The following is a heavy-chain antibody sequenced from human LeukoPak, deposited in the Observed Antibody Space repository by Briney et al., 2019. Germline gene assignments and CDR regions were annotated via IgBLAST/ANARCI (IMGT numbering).Heavy chain of an antibody. CDR3: ARGAYCGGDCYPPYHFDY. V-gene: IGHV3-23*01. J-gene: IGHJ4*02. CDR2: IWGSGGST. CDR1: GFTFSSYA. Sequence: GGAPRLSCAASGFTFSSYAMRWGRPAPGEGVGGGSAIWGSGGSTYYADSVKGRFTISRENAKSSLHLQMNSLTVGDTAVYYCARGAYCGGDCYPPYHFDYWGQGTLVTVSS. D-gene: IGHD2-21*02.